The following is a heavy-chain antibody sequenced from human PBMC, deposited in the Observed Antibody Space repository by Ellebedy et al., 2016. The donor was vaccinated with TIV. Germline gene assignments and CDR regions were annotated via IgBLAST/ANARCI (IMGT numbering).Heavy chain of an antibody. CDR3: AHRAGTTLFDY. CDR1: GFSLRTPTVG. D-gene: IGHD2-15*01. CDR2: VYWNGEE. V-gene: IGHV2-5*01. Sequence: SGPTLVXPTQTLTLTCTFSGFSLRTPTVGVAWIRQPLGQALEWLALVYWNGEERYSPSLKNRLTITKDTSKNQVVLTMTDMDPVDTGTYYCAHRAGTTLFDYWGQGARVTVSS. J-gene: IGHJ4*02.